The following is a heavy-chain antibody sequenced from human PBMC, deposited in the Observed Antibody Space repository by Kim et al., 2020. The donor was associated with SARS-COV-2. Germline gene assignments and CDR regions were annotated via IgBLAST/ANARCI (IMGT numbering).Heavy chain of an antibody. J-gene: IGHJ6*04. CDR1: GYTFTSYG. Sequence: ASVKVSCKASGYTFTSYGISWVRQAPGQGLEWMGWISAYNGNTNYAQKLQGRVTMTTDTSTSTAYMELRSLRSDDTAVYYCAREPSGGSGSYGPDYYYYGMDVGGKGTTVTVST. CDR2: ISAYNGNT. D-gene: IGHD3-10*01. V-gene: IGHV1-18*04. CDR3: AREPSGGSGSYGPDYYYYGMDV.